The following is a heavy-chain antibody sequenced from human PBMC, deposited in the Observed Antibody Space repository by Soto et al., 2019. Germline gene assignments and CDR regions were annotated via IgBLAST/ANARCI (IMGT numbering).Heavy chain of an antibody. Sequence: SETLSLTCTVSGGSVSSGSYYRSWIRQPPGKGLEWIGYIYYSGSTNYNPSLKSRVTISVDTSKNQFSLKLSSVTAADTAVYYCARSAEVVITYYYYGMDVWGQGTTVTVSS. CDR3: ARSAEVVITYYYYGMDV. V-gene: IGHV4-61*01. CDR1: GGSVSSGSYY. D-gene: IGHD3-22*01. J-gene: IGHJ6*02. CDR2: IYYSGST.